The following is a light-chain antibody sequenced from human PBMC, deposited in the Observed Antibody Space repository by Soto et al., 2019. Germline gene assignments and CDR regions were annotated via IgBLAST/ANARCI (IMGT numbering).Light chain of an antibody. CDR3: LHYQRYWT. CDR1: QSISTQ. V-gene: IGKV1-5*03. CDR2: QAS. J-gene: IGKJ1*01. Sequence: DIQMTQSPSTLSASVGDRVSITCRASQSISTQLAWYQQKPGKAPNLLIYQASTLETGVPSRFTGSGSGTEFTLTSSRLQADDLAYYYCLHYQRYWTFGQGTKVDVK.